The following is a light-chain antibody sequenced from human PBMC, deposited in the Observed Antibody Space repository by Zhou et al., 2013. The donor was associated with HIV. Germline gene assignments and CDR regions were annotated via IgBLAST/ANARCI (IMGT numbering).Light chain of an antibody. J-gene: IGKJ4*01. CDR2: AAD. CDR1: QDIKSS. V-gene: IGKV1-12*01. CDR3: QQSGSTALT. Sequence: DIQMTQSPTSVSASVGDRVTITCRASQDIKSSLAWYQQKLGQAPQLLIYAADKLQSGVPSRFSGGGSGTDFTLSITTLQPGDFAVYYCQQSGSTALTFGGGTKVEIK.